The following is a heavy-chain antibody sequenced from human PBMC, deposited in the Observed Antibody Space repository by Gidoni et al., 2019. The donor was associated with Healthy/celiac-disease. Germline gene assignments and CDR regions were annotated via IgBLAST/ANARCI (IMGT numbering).Heavy chain of an antibody. V-gene: IGHV2-5*02. D-gene: IGHD3-3*01. CDR2: IYWGDDK. CDR3: AQTYYGKPFDY. J-gene: IGHJ4*02. Sequence: QITFKESGPTLVKPTPTLTLPCTFSRFSLSTSGVGVGWIRQPPGKALEWLALIYWGDDKRYSPSLKSRLTITKDTSKNQVVLTMTNMDPVDTATYYCAQTYYGKPFDYWGQGTLVTVSS. CDR1: RFSLSTSGVG.